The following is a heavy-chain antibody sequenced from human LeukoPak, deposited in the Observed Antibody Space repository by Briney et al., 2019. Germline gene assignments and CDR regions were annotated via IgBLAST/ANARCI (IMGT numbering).Heavy chain of an antibody. CDR1: GYSISSGYY. CDR3: ARDKGDRQYHWFDP. Sequence: SETLSLTCTVSGYSISSGYYWGWIRQPPGKGLEWIGNIYHSGSTYYNPSLKSRVTTSLDTSKNQFSLKLTSVTAADTAVYYWARDKGDRQYHWFDPWGQGTLVTVSS. D-gene: IGHD2-2*01. V-gene: IGHV4-38-2*02. CDR2: IYHSGST. J-gene: IGHJ5*02.